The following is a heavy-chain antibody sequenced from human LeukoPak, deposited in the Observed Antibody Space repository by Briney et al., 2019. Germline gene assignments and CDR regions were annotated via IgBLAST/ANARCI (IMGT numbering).Heavy chain of an antibody. J-gene: IGHJ4*02. CDR3: ARSYSSGWPFDY. V-gene: IGHV4-59*12. D-gene: IGHD6-19*01. CDR2: IYYSGST. CDR1: GGSISSYY. Sequence: SETLSLTCTVSGGSISSYYWSWIRQPPGKGLEWIGYIYYSGSTNYNPSLKSRVTISVDTSKNQFSLKLSSVTAADTAVYYCARSYSSGWPFDYWGQGTLVTVSS.